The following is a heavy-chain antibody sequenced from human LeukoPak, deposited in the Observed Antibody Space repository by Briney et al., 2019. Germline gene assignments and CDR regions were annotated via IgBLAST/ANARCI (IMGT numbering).Heavy chain of an antibody. CDR1: GGSISSYY. D-gene: IGHD4-23*01. CDR2: IYYSGCT. J-gene: IGHJ4*02. V-gene: IGHV4-59*01. CDR3: ARGGNSDRGSDY. Sequence: SETLSLTCTVSGGSISSYYWSWIRQPPGKGLEWIGYIYYSGCTNYNPSLKSRVTISVDTSKNQFSLKLSSVTAADTAVYYCARGGNSDRGSDYWGQGTLVTVSS.